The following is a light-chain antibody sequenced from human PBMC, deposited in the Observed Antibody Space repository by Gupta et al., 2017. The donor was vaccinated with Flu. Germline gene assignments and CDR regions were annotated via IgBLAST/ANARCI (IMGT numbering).Light chain of an antibody. CDR2: DNN. CDR1: SANIGNNF. CDR3: GTWDSSLSAWV. J-gene: IGLJ3*02. V-gene: IGLV1-51*01. Sequence: QSVLTQPPSVSAAPGQKVTISCSGSSANIGNNFVSWYQHLPGTAPKVFIYDNNKRPSGIPDRFSGSKSGTSATLDITGLQTGDEADYYCGTWDSSLSAWVFGGGTKLTVL.